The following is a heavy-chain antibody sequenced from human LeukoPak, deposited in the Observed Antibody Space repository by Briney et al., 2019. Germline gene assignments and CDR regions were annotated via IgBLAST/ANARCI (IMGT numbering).Heavy chain of an antibody. CDR3: AREERGRYFDY. CDR2: IWYDGSNK. CDR1: GFTFSSYG. V-gene: IGHV3-33*01. J-gene: IGHJ4*02. Sequence: GGSLRLSCAVSGFTFSSYGMHWVRQAPGKGLEWVAVIWYDGSNKYYADSVKGRFTISRDNSKNTLYLQMNSLRAEDTAVYYCAREERGRYFDYWGQGTLVTVSS. D-gene: IGHD3-16*01.